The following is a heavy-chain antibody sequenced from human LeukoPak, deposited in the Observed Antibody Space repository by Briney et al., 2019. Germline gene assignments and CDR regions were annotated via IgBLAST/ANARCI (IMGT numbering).Heavy chain of an antibody. J-gene: IGHJ5*02. D-gene: IGHD2-15*01. CDR2: IYYSGST. V-gene: IGHV4-39*01. Sequence: SETLSLTCTVSGGSISSGGYYWSWIRQPPGKGLEWIGSIYYSGSTYYNPSLKSRVTISVDTSKNQFSLKLSSVTAADTAVYYCARGLPRYCSGGSCHYNWFDPWGQGTLVTVSS. CDR3: ARGLPRYCSGGSCHYNWFDP. CDR1: GGSISSGGYY.